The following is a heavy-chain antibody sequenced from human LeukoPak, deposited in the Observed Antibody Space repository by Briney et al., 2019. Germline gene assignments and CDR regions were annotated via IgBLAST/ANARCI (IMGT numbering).Heavy chain of an antibody. Sequence: PGGSLRHSCAASGFTFSSYAMSWVRQAPEKGLEWVSAISGSGGSTYYADSVKGRFTISRDNSKNTLYLQMNSLRAEGTAVYYCAKEYYYGSGSFFPYYYYYYGMDVWGQGTTVTVSS. D-gene: IGHD3-10*01. J-gene: IGHJ6*02. CDR1: GFTFSSYA. V-gene: IGHV3-23*01. CDR2: ISGSGGST. CDR3: AKEYYYGSGSFFPYYYYYYGMDV.